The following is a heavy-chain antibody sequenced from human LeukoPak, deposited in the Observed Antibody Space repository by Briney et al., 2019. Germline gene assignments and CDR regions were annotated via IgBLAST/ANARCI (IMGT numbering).Heavy chain of an antibody. D-gene: IGHD4-17*01. V-gene: IGHV4-30-4*01. CDR3: ARVGDGDYVEY. J-gene: IGHJ4*02. Sequence: SETLSLTCTVSGGSISSGDYYWSWIRQPPGKGLEWIGYIYYSGSTYYNPSLKSRVTISVDTSKSQFSLNLTSVTAADTAVYYCARVGDGDYVEYWGQGTLVTVSS. CDR1: GGSISSGDYY. CDR2: IYYSGST.